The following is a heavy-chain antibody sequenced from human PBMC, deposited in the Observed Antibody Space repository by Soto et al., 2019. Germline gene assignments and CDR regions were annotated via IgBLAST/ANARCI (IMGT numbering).Heavy chain of an antibody. CDR2: IYYSGST. CDR1: GGSISSVGHY. Sequence: SDTLSPTCSVSGGSISSVGHYWTWIRQQPGKGLEWIGYIYYSGSTDYNPSLKSRVTISVDRSKNQFSLNLSSVTAADTAIYYCARESGGYDSSTGYGLDVWGQGTTVTVSS. D-gene: IGHD6-25*01. J-gene: IGHJ6*02. CDR3: ARESGGYDSSTGYGLDV. V-gene: IGHV4-31*03.